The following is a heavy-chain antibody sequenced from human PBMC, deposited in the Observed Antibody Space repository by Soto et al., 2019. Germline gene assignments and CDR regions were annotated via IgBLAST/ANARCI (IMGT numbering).Heavy chain of an antibody. CDR3: ARDQYDFWSGPRILDY. CDR2: IYYSGST. D-gene: IGHD3-3*01. V-gene: IGHV4-61*01. J-gene: IGHJ4*02. CDR1: GGSVSSGIYY. Sequence: SETRSRTGTVSGGSVSSGIYYWSWIRQPPGKVLEWIGYIYYSGSTNYNPSLKSRVTISVDTSKNQFSLKLSSVTAADTAVYYCARDQYDFWSGPRILDYWGQGTLVTVSS.